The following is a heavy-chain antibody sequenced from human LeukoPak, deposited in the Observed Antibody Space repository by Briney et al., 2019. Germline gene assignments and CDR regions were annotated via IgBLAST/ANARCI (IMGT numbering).Heavy chain of an antibody. J-gene: IGHJ4*02. Sequence: GGSLRLSCAASGLTFSDYAMSWVRQAPGKGLEWVSGISGSAGYTYYADSVKGRFTISRDYSKNTLYLQMNSLRAEDTAVYYCAKDTTSAYGFDYWGQGTLVTVSS. D-gene: IGHD1-1*01. V-gene: IGHV3-23*01. CDR1: GLTFSDYA. CDR2: ISGSAGYT. CDR3: AKDTTSAYGFDY.